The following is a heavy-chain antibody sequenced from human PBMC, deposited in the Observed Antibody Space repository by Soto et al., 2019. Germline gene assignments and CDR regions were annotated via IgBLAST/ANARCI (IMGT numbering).Heavy chain of an antibody. J-gene: IGHJ6*02. Sequence: GGSLRLSCAASGFTFINYNMNWVRQAPGKGLEWVSYISSRSSTIYYADSVKGRFTISRDNAKNSLYLQMNSLRDEDTAVYYCARDCGKGYVMDVWGQGTTVTVSS. CDR3: ARDCGKGYVMDV. CDR1: GFTFINYN. V-gene: IGHV3-48*02. CDR2: ISSRSSTI.